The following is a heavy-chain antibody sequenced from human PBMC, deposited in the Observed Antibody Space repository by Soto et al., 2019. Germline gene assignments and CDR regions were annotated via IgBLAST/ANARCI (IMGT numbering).Heavy chain of an antibody. J-gene: IGHJ4*02. CDR1: GFTFSSYW. Sequence: EVQMVESGGGLVQPGGSLRLSCAVSGFTFSSYWMYWVRQAPGKGLEWVANIKGDGSEKNYVDSVKGRFNISRDNAKNSLYLQMNSLRVEDTAVYYCVSSRLRGQGTLVIVFS. CDR2: IKGDGSEK. CDR3: VSSRL. V-gene: IGHV3-7*01.